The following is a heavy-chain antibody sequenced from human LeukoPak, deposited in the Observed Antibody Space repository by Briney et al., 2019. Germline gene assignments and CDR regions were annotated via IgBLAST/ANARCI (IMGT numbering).Heavy chain of an antibody. CDR3: ARGSTMLRGVNWYFDL. CDR1: GFTFSSYA. CDR2: IGTAGDP. J-gene: IGHJ2*01. D-gene: IGHD3-10*01. V-gene: IGHV3-13*05. Sequence: GGSLRLSCAASGFTFSSYAMHWVRQATGKGLEWVSAIGTAGDPYYPGSVKGRFTISRENAKNSLYLQMNSLRAGDTAVYYCARGSTMLRGVNWYFDLWGRGTLVTVSS.